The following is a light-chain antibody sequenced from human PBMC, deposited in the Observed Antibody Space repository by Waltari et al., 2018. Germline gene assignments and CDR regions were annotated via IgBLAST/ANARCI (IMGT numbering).Light chain of an antibody. CDR3: ATWDFSLGAPL. CDR2: SND. J-gene: IGLJ2*01. CDR1: SSNIGSHV. V-gene: IGLV1-44*01. Sequence: QSVLTQPPSVSATPGQRVIISCSGGSSNIGSHVVNWYQQLPGAAPNLLIYSNDGRPAGGPDRFSGSKSGTSASLAISGLQSDDEGDYYCATWDFSLGAPLFGGGTKVTVL.